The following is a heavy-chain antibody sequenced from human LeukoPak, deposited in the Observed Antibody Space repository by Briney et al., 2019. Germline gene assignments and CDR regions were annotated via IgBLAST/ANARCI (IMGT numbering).Heavy chain of an antibody. J-gene: IGHJ4*02. D-gene: IGHD2-15*01. V-gene: IGHV3-48*04. Sequence: GGSLRLSCVASGFTFSSYSMNWVRQAPGKGLEWVSYISSSSSPIYYADSVKGRFTISRDNAKNSLYLQMNSLRAEDTALYYCAKEFAYCSGGSCYDYWGQGTLVTVSS. CDR2: ISSSSSPI. CDR1: GFTFSSYS. CDR3: AKEFAYCSGGSCYDY.